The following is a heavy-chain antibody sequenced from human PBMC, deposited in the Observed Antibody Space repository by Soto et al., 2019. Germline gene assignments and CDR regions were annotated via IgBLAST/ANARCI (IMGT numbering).Heavy chain of an antibody. CDR2: VRGDNGHT. J-gene: IGHJ5*02. CDR1: GYTFTTHG. D-gene: IGHD2-15*01. Sequence: QVQLVQSGAEVKKPGASVKVSCKASGYTFTTHGISWVRQVPGRGLEWMGWVRGDNGHTNYAQSLQGRVTRTTDTSTNTAYMELRRLRSDDTAVYYCARDLGYCRSGTCYREWFDPWGQGTLVTVSS. CDR3: ARDLGYCRSGTCYREWFDP. V-gene: IGHV1-18*01.